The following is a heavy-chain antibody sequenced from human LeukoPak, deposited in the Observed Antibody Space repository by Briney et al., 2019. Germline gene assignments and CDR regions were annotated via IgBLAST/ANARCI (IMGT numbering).Heavy chain of an antibody. Sequence: PSQTLSLTCTVSGGSISSVHKSWSWIRQSPGMGLEWIGYIYYSGTTYYNPSLRNRVTMSVDTSNNQFSLKLTSVTAADTAVYYCARGFTDYGSGVYWFDPWGQGTLVTVSS. J-gene: IGHJ5*02. D-gene: IGHD3-10*01. CDR3: ARGFTDYGSGVYWFDP. CDR2: IYYSGTT. CDR1: GGSISSVHKS. V-gene: IGHV4-30-4*01.